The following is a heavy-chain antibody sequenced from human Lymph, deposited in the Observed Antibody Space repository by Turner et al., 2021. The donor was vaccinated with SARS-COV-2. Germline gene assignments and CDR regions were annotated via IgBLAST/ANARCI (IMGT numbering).Heavy chain of an antibody. Sequence: QVQLQESGPGLVKPSGTLSLTCAVSGGSISSSNWWNWVRQPPGKGLEWIGGIYHSGNTNYNPSLKSRVTISVDKSKNQFSLKLSSVTAADTAVYYCATKYCSGGSCSYFDYWGQGTLVTVSS. V-gene: IGHV4-4*02. CDR1: GGSISSSNW. CDR3: ATKYCSGGSCSYFDY. CDR2: IYHSGNT. D-gene: IGHD2-15*01. J-gene: IGHJ4*02.